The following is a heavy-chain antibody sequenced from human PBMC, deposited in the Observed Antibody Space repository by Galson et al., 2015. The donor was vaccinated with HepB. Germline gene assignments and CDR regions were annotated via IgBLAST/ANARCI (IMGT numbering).Heavy chain of an antibody. Sequence: SLRLSCAASGFSASNNYMSWVRQAPGKGLEWVSIIYSSGTTYYADSVKGRFTISRDSSKNTLFLQMDSVRADDTAVYFCTRVPYGAARMYYFDYWGQGTRVTVSS. V-gene: IGHV3-66*01. CDR3: TRVPYGAARMYYFDY. CDR2: IYSSGTT. D-gene: IGHD6-6*01. CDR1: GFSASNNY. J-gene: IGHJ4*02.